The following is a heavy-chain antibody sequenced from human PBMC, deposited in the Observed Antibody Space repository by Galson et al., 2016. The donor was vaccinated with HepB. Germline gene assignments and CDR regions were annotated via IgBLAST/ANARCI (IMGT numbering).Heavy chain of an antibody. Sequence: SVKVSCKASGYTFTKYWMHWVRQAPGQGLEWMGLINPSGTSRRYAEKFQGRVTLTRDTSTSTDYMELSSLRSEDTAVYYCARGNSMMETSWWFDPWGQGTLGTVPS. CDR3: ARGNSMMETSWWFDP. CDR2: INPSGTSR. V-gene: IGHV1-46*01. CDR1: GYTFTKYW. J-gene: IGHJ5*02. D-gene: IGHD3-22*01.